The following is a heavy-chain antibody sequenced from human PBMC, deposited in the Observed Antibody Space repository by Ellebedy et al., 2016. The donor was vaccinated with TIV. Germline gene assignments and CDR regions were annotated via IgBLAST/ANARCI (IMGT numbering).Heavy chain of an antibody. V-gene: IGHV4-59*01. CDR1: GGSISSYY. CDR2: IYYSGST. J-gene: IGHJ2*01. Sequence: SETLSLTCTVSGGSISSYYWSWIRQPPGKGLEWIGYIYYSGSTNYNPSLKSRVTISVDTSKNQFSLKLSSVTAADTAVYYCARVKQAATIRRWYFDLWGRGTLVTVSS. CDR3: ARVKQAATIRRWYFDL. D-gene: IGHD5-12*01.